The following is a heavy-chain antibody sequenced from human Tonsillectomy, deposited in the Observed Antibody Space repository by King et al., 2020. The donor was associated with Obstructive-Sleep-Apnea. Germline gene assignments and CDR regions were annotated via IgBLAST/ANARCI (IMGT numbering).Heavy chain of an antibody. Sequence: TLKESGPTLVKPTQTLTLTCTFSGFSLSTSGVSVGWIRQPPGKALEWLALIYWDDDERYSPSLRRRLTITKDTSKNQVVLTMTNVDPVDTATYYCAHGKERINGDSVSAFDIWGQGTMVIVSS. CDR3: AHGKERINGDSVSAFDI. J-gene: IGHJ3*02. V-gene: IGHV2-5*02. CDR1: GFSLSTSGVS. CDR2: IYWDDDE. D-gene: IGHD4-17*01.